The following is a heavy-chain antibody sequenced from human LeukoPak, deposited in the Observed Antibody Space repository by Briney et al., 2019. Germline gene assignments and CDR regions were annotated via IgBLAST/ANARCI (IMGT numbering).Heavy chain of an antibody. J-gene: IGHJ4*02. Sequence: ASVKVSCKASGYTFTGYYMHWVRQAPGQGLEWMGWINPNSGGTNYAQKFQGRVTMTRDTSISTAYMELSSLRSEDTAVYYCARGVGSYYDSSGYSLFDYWGQGTLVTVSS. D-gene: IGHD3-22*01. CDR2: INPNSGGT. CDR3: ARGVGSYYDSSGYSLFDY. CDR1: GYTFTGYY. V-gene: IGHV1-2*02.